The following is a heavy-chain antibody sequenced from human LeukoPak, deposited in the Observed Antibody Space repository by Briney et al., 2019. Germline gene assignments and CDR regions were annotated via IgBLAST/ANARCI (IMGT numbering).Heavy chain of an antibody. J-gene: IGHJ4*02. V-gene: IGHV4-31*03. CDR2: IYYSGST. D-gene: IGHD1-26*01. CDR3: ARDGRGGTKIDY. CDR1: GGSISSGGYY. Sequence: PSETLSLTCTVSGGSISSGGYYWSWIRQHPGKGLEWIGYIYYSGSTYYNPSLKSRVTISVDTSKNQFSLKLSSVAAADTAVYYCARDGRGGTKIDYWGQGTLVTVSS.